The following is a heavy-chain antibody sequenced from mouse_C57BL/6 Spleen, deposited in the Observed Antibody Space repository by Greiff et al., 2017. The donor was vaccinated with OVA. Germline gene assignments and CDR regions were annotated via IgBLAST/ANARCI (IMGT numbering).Heavy chain of an antibody. Sequence: DVKLVESEGGLVQPGSSMKLSCTASGFTFSDYYMAWVRQVPEKGLEWVANINYDGSSTYYLDSLKSRFIISRDNAKNILYLQMSSLKSEDTATYYCARESNWDALYYFDYWGQGTTLTVSS. D-gene: IGHD4-1*01. CDR1: GFTFSDYY. CDR3: ARESNWDALYYFDY. J-gene: IGHJ2*01. V-gene: IGHV5-16*01. CDR2: INYDGSST.